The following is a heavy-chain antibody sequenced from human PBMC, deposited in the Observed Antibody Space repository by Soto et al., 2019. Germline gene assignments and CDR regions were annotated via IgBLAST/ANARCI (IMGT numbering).Heavy chain of an antibody. CDR3: ARVPSAPLIAAAGHNWFDP. J-gene: IGHJ5*02. CDR2: ISAYNGNT. V-gene: IGHV1-18*01. CDR1: GYTFTSYG. D-gene: IGHD6-13*01. Sequence: ASVKVSCKASGYTFTSYGISWVRQAPGQGLEWMGWISAYNGNTNYAQKLQGRVTMTTDTSTSTAYMELRSLRSDDTAVYYCARVPSAPLIAAAGHNWFDPWGQGTLVTVSS.